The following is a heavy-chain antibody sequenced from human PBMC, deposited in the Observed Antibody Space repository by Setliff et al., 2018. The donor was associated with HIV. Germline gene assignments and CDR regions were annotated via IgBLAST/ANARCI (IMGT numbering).Heavy chain of an antibody. Sequence: SETLSLTCAVSGYSISSGYYWTWIRQPAGKGLEWIGHIYTSGSTNFNPSLTSRVTISVDTSKNQFSLKLSSVTAADTAVYYCARFAYYSDSGGYYHHWGQGALVTVSS. CDR3: ARFAYYSDSGGYYHH. D-gene: IGHD3-22*01. V-gene: IGHV4-61*09. CDR1: GYSISSGYY. J-gene: IGHJ4*02. CDR2: IYTSGST.